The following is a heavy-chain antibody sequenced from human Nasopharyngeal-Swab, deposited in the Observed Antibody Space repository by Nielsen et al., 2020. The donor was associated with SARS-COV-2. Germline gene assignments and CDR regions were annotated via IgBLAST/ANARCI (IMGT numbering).Heavy chain of an antibody. Sequence: KISCKASGGTFSSYAISWVRQAPGQGLEWMGGIIPIFGTANYAQKFQGRVTITADESTSTAYMELSSLRSEDTAVYYCARESYCSGGSCRFRYYYYGMDVWGQGTTVTVSS. CDR1: GGTFSSYA. J-gene: IGHJ6*02. CDR3: ARESYCSGGSCRFRYYYYGMDV. D-gene: IGHD2-15*01. V-gene: IGHV1-69*01. CDR2: IIPIFGTA.